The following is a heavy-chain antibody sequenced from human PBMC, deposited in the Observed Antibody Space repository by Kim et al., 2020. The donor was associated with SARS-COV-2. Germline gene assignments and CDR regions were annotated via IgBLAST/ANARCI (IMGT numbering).Heavy chain of an antibody. Sequence: KYYADSVKGRFTISRDNSKNTLYLQMNSLRAEDTAVYYCASFDTAIFFDYWGQGTLVTVSS. CDR3: ASFDTAIFFDY. D-gene: IGHD5-18*01. J-gene: IGHJ4*02. CDR2: K. V-gene: IGHV3-30*03.